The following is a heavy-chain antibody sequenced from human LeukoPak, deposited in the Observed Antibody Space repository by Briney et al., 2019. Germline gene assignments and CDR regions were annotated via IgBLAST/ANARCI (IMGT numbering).Heavy chain of an antibody. CDR1: GGSISSGGYY. V-gene: IGHV4-31*03. CDR2: IYYSGST. D-gene: IGHD6-13*01. J-gene: IGHJ4*02. Sequence: SETLSLTGTVSGGSISSGGYYWNWIRQHPGKGLEWIGYIYYSGSTYYNPSLKSRVTISIDTSKNQFSLKLSAVTAADTAVYYCARGGSWYGSLVYWGQGALVTVSS. CDR3: ARGGSWYGSLVY.